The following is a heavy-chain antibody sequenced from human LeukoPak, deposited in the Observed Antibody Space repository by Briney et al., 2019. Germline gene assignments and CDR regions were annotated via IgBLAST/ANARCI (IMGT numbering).Heavy chain of an antibody. CDR3: AKVAGDGFRYYFDY. D-gene: IGHD6-19*01. J-gene: IGHJ4*02. CDR2: ISGSGGRT. Sequence: PGRSLRLSYAASGFTFNNDAMGWVRQAPGRGLEWVSIISGSGGRTYSADSVKGRFTISRDNSRKMLYLQMNSLRVEDTAVYYCAKVAGDGFRYYFDYWGQGTLVTVSS. CDR1: GFTFNNDA. V-gene: IGHV3-23*01.